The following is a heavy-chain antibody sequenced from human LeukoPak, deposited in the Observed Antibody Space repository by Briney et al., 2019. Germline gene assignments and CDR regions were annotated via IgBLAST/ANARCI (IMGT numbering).Heavy chain of an antibody. CDR1: GGSISSYY. J-gene: IGHJ4*02. V-gene: IGHV4-4*07. D-gene: IGHD3-10*01. CDR2: IYTSGST. Sequence: SETLSLTCTVSGGSISSYYWSWIRQPAGKGLEWIGRIYTSGSTNYNPSLKSRVTMSVDTSKNQFSLKLSSVTAADTAVYYCARDGAGIWYYGSGSLDYWGQGTLVTVSS. CDR3: ARDGAGIWYYGSGSLDY.